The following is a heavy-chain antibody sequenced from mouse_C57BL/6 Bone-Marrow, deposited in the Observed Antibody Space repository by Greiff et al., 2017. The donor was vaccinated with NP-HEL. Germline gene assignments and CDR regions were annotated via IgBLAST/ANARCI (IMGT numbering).Heavy chain of an antibody. CDR2: IWSGGST. Sequence: QVHVKQSGPGLVQPSQSLSITCTVSGFSLTSYGVHWVRQSPGKGLEWLGVIWSGGSTDYNAAFISRLSISKDNSKSQVFFKMNSLQADDTAIYYCARGATVVAPYFDYWGQGTTLTVSS. CDR1: GFSLTSYG. V-gene: IGHV2-2*01. D-gene: IGHD1-1*01. CDR3: ARGATVVAPYFDY. J-gene: IGHJ2*01.